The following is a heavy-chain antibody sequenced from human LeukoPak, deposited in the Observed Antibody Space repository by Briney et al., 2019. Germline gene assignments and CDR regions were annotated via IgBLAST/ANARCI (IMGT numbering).Heavy chain of an antibody. D-gene: IGHD2-15*01. Sequence: GGSLRLSCAASGFTFSSYGMHWVRQAPGKGLEWVALIRYDGSNKYYAASVKGRFTISRDNYKNTLYLQMNSLRAEDTAVYYCAKDDGIVVVVAATGLDYWGQGTLVTVSS. J-gene: IGHJ4*02. CDR2: IRYDGSNK. V-gene: IGHV3-30*02. CDR3: AKDDGIVVVVAATGLDY. CDR1: GFTFSSYG.